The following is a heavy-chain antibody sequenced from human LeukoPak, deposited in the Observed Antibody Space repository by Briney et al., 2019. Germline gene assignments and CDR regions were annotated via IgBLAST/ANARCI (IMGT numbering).Heavy chain of an antibody. J-gene: IGHJ4*02. Sequence: GGSLRLSCAASGFTFTSYLMSWVRQAPGKGLEWVSSISGNGASSYYADSVKGRFTISRDNSKNTVYLQMNSLRADDTAVYYCAKAREPTWGYRGYFDSWGQGTLVTVSS. D-gene: IGHD3-10*01. CDR1: GFTFTSYL. CDR3: AKAREPTWGYRGYFDS. V-gene: IGHV3-23*01. CDR2: ISGNGASS.